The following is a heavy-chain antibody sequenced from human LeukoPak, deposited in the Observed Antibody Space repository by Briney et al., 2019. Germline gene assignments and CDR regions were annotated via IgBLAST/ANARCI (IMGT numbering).Heavy chain of an antibody. Sequence: KTSETLSLTCTVSTGSISSSSYYWGWIRQPPGKGLEWIGSIYYSGSTYYNPSLKSRVTISVDTSKNQFSLKLSSVTAADTAVYYCARQGGSGSLYWGQGTLVTVSS. D-gene: IGHD3-10*01. CDR3: ARQGGSGSLY. CDR1: TGSISSSSYY. V-gene: IGHV4-39*01. CDR2: IYYSGST. J-gene: IGHJ4*02.